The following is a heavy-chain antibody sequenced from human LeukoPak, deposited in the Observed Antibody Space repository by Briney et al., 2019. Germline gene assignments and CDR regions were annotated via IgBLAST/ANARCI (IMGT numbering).Heavy chain of an antibody. D-gene: IGHD3-22*01. CDR2: IYYSGST. V-gene: IGHV4-59*01. J-gene: IGHJ4*02. CDR3: ASSGYYLAHFDY. CDR1: GGSISSYY. Sequence: PSETLSVTCTVSGGSISSYYWSWIRQPPGKGLEWIGYIYYSGSTNYNPSLKSRVTISVDTSKNQFSLKLSSVTAADTAVYYCASSGYYLAHFDYWGQGTLVTVSS.